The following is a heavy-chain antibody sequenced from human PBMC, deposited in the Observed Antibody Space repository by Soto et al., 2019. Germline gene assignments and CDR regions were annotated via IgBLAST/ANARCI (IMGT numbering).Heavy chain of an antibody. D-gene: IGHD6-19*01. Sequence: QVQLVQSGAEVKKPGASVKVSCKASGYTFTSYDINWVRQATGQGLEWMGWMNPNSGNTGDAQKFQGRVTRTRNTSISTAYMELSSLRSEDTAVYYCARERSSGWYVDYWGQGTLVTVSS. CDR1: GYTFTSYD. V-gene: IGHV1-8*01. CDR3: ARERSSGWYVDY. CDR2: MNPNSGNT. J-gene: IGHJ4*02.